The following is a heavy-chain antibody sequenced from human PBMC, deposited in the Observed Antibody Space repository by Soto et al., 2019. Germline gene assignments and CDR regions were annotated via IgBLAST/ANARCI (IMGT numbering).Heavy chain of an antibody. J-gene: IGHJ4*02. CDR1: GFTFSSYA. CDR3: AKGLYGSGSYYGY. Sequence: GGSLRLSCAASGFTFSSYAMSWVRQAPGKGLEWVSAISGSGGSTYYADSVKGRFTISRDNSKSTLYLQMNSLRAEDTAVYYCAKGLYGSGSYYGYWGQGTLVTVSS. V-gene: IGHV3-23*01. CDR2: ISGSGGST. D-gene: IGHD3-10*01.